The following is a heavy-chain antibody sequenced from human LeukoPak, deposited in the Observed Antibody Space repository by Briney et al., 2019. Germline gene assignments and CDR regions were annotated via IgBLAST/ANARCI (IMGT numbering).Heavy chain of an antibody. CDR1: GYTFTSYG. D-gene: IGHD3-22*01. V-gene: IGHV1-46*01. J-gene: IGHJ4*02. CDR2: INPSGGST. CDR3: ARLHTYYYDSSGFLEGYFDY. Sequence: GASVKVSCKASGYTFTSYGISWVRQAPGQGLEWMGIINPSGGSTSYAQKFQGRVTMTRDTSTSTVYMELSSLRSEDTAVYYCARLHTYYYDSSGFLEGYFDYWGQGTLVTVSS.